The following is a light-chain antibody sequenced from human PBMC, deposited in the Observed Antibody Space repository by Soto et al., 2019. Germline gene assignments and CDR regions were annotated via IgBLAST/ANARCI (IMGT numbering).Light chain of an antibody. CDR3: QQRSNWPT. CDR2: DAS. J-gene: IGKJ1*01. CDR1: QSVSRS. V-gene: IGKV3-11*01. Sequence: EIVLTQSPATLSLSPGERATLSCRASQSVSRSLAWYQQKPGQAPRLLIYDASNRATGIPARFSGSGSGTDFPLTISSLEPEDFAVYYCQQRSNWPTFGQGTKVESK.